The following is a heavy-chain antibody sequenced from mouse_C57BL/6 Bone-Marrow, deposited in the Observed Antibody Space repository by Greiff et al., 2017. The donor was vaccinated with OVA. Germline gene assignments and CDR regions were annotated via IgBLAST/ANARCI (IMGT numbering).Heavy chain of an antibody. V-gene: IGHV7-1*01. D-gene: IGHD2-2*01. CDR3: ARDASWLNAMDY. Sequence: EVQVVESGGGLVQSGRSLRLSCATSGFTFSDFYMEWVRQAPGKGLEWIAASRNKANDYTTEYSASVKGRFIVSRDTSQSILYLQMNALRAEDTAIYDCARDASWLNAMDYWGQGTSVTVSS. CDR2: SRNKANDYTT. CDR1: GFTFSDFY. J-gene: IGHJ4*01.